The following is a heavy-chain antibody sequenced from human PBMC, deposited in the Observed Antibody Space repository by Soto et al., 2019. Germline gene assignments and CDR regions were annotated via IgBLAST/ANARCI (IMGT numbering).Heavy chain of an antibody. J-gene: IGHJ6*02. CDR3: ARSTGSHYYGMDV. Sequence: ASVKVSCKASGYTFIGYYMHCVRQAPGQGLEWMGWINPNSGGTNYAQKFQGWVTMTRDTSISTAYMELSRLRSDDTAVYYCARSTGSHYYGMDVWGQGTTVTVSS. CDR2: INPNSGGT. V-gene: IGHV1-2*04. CDR1: GYTFIGYY. D-gene: IGHD3-9*01.